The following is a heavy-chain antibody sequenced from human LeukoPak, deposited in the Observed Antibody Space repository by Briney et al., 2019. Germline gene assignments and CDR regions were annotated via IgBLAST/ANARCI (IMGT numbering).Heavy chain of an antibody. V-gene: IGHV4-39*01. J-gene: IGHJ4*02. CDR1: GGSISSSSYY. Sequence: SETLSLTCTVSGGSISSSSYYWGWIRQPPGKGLEWIGSIYYSGSTYYNPSLKSRVTISVDTSKNQFSLKLSSVTAADTAVYYCARLWDYGGKESFDYWGQGTLVTVSS. CDR3: ARLWDYGGKESFDY. D-gene: IGHD4-23*01. CDR2: IYYSGST.